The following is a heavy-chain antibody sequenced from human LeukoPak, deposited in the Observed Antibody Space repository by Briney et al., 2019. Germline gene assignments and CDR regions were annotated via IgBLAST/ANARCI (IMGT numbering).Heavy chain of an antibody. CDR2: INSDGSST. V-gene: IGHV3-74*01. CDR1: GFTFSSYW. CDR3: ARGHSDYGLYFH. Sequence: GGSLRLSCAASGFTFSSYWMHWVRQAPGKGLVWVSRINSDGSSTTYADSVKGRFTISRDNAKNTLYLQMNSLRAEDTAVYYCARGHSDYGLYFHWGQGTLVTVSS. D-gene: IGHD5-12*01. J-gene: IGHJ4*02.